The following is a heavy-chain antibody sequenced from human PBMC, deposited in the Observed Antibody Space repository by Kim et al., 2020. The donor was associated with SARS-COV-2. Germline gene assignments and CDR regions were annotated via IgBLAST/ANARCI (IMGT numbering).Heavy chain of an antibody. CDR3: ASMGMTTDFDY. Sequence: GGSLRLSCAASGFTFSSYSMNWVRQAPGKGLEWVSSISSSSSYIYYADSVKGRFTISRDNAKNSLYLQMNSLRAEDTAVYYCASMGMTTDFDYWGQGTLVTVSS. V-gene: IGHV3-21*01. J-gene: IGHJ4*02. D-gene: IGHD4-17*01. CDR2: ISSSSSYI. CDR1: GFTFSSYS.